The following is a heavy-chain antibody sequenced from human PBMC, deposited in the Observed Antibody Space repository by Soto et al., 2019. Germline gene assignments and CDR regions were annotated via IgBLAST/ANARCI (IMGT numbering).Heavy chain of an antibody. CDR1: GYRFSSYW. D-gene: IGHD2-8*01. V-gene: IGHV5-51*01. J-gene: IGHJ6*02. Sequence: GESLKISCKGSGYRFSSYWIAWVRQMPGKGPEWMGIIYPGDSDTMYSPSFQGQVTFSADKSTSTAYLQWSSLKASDTAMYYCARQGSNGAYYYYGMDVWGQGTTVTVSS. CDR2: IYPGDSDT. CDR3: ARQGSNGAYYYYGMDV.